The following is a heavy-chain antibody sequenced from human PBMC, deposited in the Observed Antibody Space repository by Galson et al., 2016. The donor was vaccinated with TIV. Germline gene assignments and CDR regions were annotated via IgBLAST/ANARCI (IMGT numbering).Heavy chain of an antibody. V-gene: IGHV1-24*01. CDR2: FDPEVSKT. CDR1: GNSLNELV. D-gene: IGHD2/OR15-2a*01. J-gene: IGHJ4*02. CDR3: AQVAWFPGLSLDN. Sequence: SVKVSCKVSGNSLNELVIHWVRQAPGKGLEWMGGFDPEVSKTVYAQMLQGRVTMAADTSRNTAHMELGSLRFEDTAVYYCAQVAWFPGLSLDNWGQGTLVTVSS.